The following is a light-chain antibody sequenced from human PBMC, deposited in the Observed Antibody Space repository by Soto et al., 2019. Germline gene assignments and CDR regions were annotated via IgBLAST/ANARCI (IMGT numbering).Light chain of an antibody. CDR2: KAS. CDR1: QSISTW. Sequence: DIQMTQSPSTLSASVGDRVTITCRASQSISTWLAWYQQKPGKAPKLLIYKASSLESGVPSRFSGSGSGTEFTLTISSLQPDDSATYYCQQYINRWTFGQGTKVENK. J-gene: IGKJ1*01. CDR3: QQYINRWT. V-gene: IGKV1-5*03.